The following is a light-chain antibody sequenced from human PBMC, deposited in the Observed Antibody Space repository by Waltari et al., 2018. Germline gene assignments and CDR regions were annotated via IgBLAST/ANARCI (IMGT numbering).Light chain of an antibody. V-gene: IGKV3-15*01. J-gene: IGKJ1*01. CDR3: QQYNDWPRT. CDR2: GAS. Sequence: EIVMTQSPATLSVSPGERATLSCRASQSISSNFAWYQQKQGQAPRLLIYGASTRATGIPARFSGRGSGTEFTLTISSLQSEDFAVYYCQQYNDWPRTFGQGTKVEIK. CDR1: QSISSN.